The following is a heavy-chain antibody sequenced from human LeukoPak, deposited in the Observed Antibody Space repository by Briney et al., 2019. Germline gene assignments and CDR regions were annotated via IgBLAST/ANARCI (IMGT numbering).Heavy chain of an antibody. Sequence: SETLSLTCTVSGGSIGTYYWSLIRQPPGKGLEWIDFIYYSGSTSYNPSLKSRVTISVDTSKNQFSLKLSSVTAADTAVYYCARDPYSSSWYGVYNWFDPWGQGTLVTVSS. J-gene: IGHJ5*02. CDR1: GGSIGTYY. D-gene: IGHD6-13*01. CDR3: ARDPYSSSWYGVYNWFDP. V-gene: IGHV4-59*12. CDR2: IYYSGST.